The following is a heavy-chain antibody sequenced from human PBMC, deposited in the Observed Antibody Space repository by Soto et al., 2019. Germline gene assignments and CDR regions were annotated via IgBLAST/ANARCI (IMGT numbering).Heavy chain of an antibody. CDR1: GGSISSYY. V-gene: IGHV4-59*01. Sequence: PSETLSLTCTVSGGSISSYYWSWIRKPPGKGLECIGYIYYSGITNYNPSLKSRVTISVDTSKNQFSLKLSSVTAADTAVYYCARHPSNFWFDPWGQGTLVTVSS. D-gene: IGHD4-4*01. CDR3: ARHPSNFWFDP. CDR2: IYYSGIT. J-gene: IGHJ5*02.